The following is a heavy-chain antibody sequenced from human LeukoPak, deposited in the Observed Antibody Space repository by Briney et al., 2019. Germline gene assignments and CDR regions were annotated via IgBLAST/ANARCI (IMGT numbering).Heavy chain of an antibody. CDR3: GGSEDGYIDY. Sequence: PGGSLRLSCAASGFTFNTYGMHWVRQAPGKGLEWVSRIKTDGTNTIYADFVEGRFTISRDNARNTLYLQMSSLRAGDTAVYYCGGSEDGYIDYWGQGTLVTVSS. CDR1: GFTFNTYG. V-gene: IGHV3-74*01. D-gene: IGHD5-24*01. CDR2: IKTDGTNT. J-gene: IGHJ4*02.